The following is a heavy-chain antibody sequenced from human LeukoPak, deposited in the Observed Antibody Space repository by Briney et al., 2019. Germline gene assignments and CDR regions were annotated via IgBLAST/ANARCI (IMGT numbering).Heavy chain of an antibody. V-gene: IGHV1-2*04. CDR2: INPNSGGT. D-gene: IGHD2-2*01. CDR1: GYTFTGYY. J-gene: IGHJ5*02. CDR3: ARLPGGYCSSTSCLIP. Sequence: AASVNVSCKASGYTFTGYYMHWVRQAPGQGLEWMGWINPNSGGTNYAQKFQGWVTMTRDTSISTAYMELSSLRSEDTAVYYCARLPGGYCSSTSCLIPWGQGTLVTVSS.